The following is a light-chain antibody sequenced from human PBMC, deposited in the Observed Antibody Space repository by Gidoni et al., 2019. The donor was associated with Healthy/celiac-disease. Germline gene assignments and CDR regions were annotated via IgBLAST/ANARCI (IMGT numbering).Light chain of an antibody. CDR1: QSISSY. CDR3: QQSYSTIT. CDR2: AAS. V-gene: IGKV1-39*01. J-gene: IGKJ3*01. Sequence: QMTQSPSSLSASVGDRVTITCRASQSISSYINWYQQKPGKAPKLMIYAASSLQSGVPSRCSGSGSGTDFTLSISRLQPEDVANYYCQQSYSTITFGPGTKVDIK.